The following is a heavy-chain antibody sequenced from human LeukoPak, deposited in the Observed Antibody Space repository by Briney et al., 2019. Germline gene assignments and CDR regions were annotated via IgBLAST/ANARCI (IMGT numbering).Heavy chain of an antibody. CDR2: IDNSGGT. Sequence: SQTLSLTCTVSGGSISSGGYYWSWVRQHPGKGLEWIGFIDNSGGTYHNPSLKSRTIISVDTSKNQFSLKLSSVTAADTAMYYCARIKVGSTLDDWGQGTLVTVSS. CDR3: ARIKVGSTLDD. J-gene: IGHJ4*02. V-gene: IGHV4-31*03. CDR1: GGSISSGGYY. D-gene: IGHD1-26*01.